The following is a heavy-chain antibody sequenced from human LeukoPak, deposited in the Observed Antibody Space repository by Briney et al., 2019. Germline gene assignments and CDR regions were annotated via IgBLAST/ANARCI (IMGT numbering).Heavy chain of an antibody. CDR3: ARDLYDILTGYYWFDP. Sequence: ASVKVSCKASGYTFTSYGISWVRQAPGQGLEWMGWINPNSGGTNYAQKFQGRVTMTRDTSISTAYMELSRLRSDDTAVYYCARDLYDILTGYYWFDPWGQGTLVTVSS. CDR2: INPNSGGT. D-gene: IGHD3-9*01. V-gene: IGHV1-2*02. CDR1: GYTFTSYG. J-gene: IGHJ5*02.